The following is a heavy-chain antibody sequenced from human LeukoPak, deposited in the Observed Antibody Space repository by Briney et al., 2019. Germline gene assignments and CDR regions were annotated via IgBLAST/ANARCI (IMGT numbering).Heavy chain of an antibody. CDR2: IYYSGST. CDR1: GGSISSSSYY. J-gene: IGHJ6*03. V-gene: IGHV4-39*07. Sequence: SETLSLTCTVSGGSISSSSYYWGWIRQPPGKGLEWIGSIYYSGSTYYNPSLKSRVTISVDTSKNQFSLKLSSVTAADTAVYYCARVSSFEVPAATRHYYYYYMDVWGKGTTVTISS. CDR3: ARVSSFEVPAATRHYYYYYMDV. D-gene: IGHD2-2*01.